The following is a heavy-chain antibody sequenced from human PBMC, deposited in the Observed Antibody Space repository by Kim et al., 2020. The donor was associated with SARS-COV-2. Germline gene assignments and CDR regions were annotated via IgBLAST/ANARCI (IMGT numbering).Heavy chain of an antibody. CDR2: ISSDGGDK. Sequence: GGSLRLSCAASGFSFSNFAMHWVRQAPGKEPEWMAVISSDGGDKYYVDSVKGRFTISRDNSKNTLYLQMNSLGVEDTATFYCARGDPKLYYYDPVYVW. D-gene: IGHD3-22*01. J-gene: IGHJ6*01. V-gene: IGHV3-30*04. CDR1: GFSFSNFA. CDR3: ARGDPKLYYYDPVYV.